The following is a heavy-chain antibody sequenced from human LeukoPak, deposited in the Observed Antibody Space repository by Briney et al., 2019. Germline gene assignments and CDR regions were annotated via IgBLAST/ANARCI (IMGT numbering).Heavy chain of an antibody. CDR3: ARVQYYDFWSGTPWDAFDI. J-gene: IGHJ3*02. V-gene: IGHV3-30*02. CDR1: GFIFSSYG. Sequence: GGSLRLSCAASGFIFSSYGMHWVRQAPGKGLEWVAFIRYDGSNKYYADSVKGRFTISRDSSKSTLSLQMNSLRTEDTAVYYCARVQYYDFWSGTPWDAFDIWGQGTMVTVSS. D-gene: IGHD3-3*01. CDR2: IRYDGSNK.